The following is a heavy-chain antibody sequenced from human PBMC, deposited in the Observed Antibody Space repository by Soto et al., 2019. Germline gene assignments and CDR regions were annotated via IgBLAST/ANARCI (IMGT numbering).Heavy chain of an antibody. V-gene: IGHV3-7*05. CDR1: GFTFSSYW. J-gene: IGHJ4*02. CDR2: IKQDGSEK. CDR3: ARDRPHSQYYYGSWTYSDY. D-gene: IGHD3-10*01. Sequence: GGSLRLSCAASGFTFSSYWMSWVRQAPGKGLEWVANIKQDGSEKYYVDSVKGRFTISRDNAKNSLYLQMNSLRAEDTAVYYCARDRPHSQYYYGSWTYSDYWGQGTLVTVSS.